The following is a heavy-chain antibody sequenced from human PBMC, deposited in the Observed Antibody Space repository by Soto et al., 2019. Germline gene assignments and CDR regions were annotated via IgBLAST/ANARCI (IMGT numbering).Heavy chain of an antibody. CDR2: INHVGGT. CDR3: VRIRYQLPSSVLWLDP. CDR1: DGFLSESY. D-gene: IGHD3-16*01. J-gene: IGHJ5*02. V-gene: IGHV4-34*01. Sequence: SETLSLTCAVYDGFLSESYWTWIRQPPGKGLEWIGEINHVGGTNYNPSLKSRVTMSVDTSQNQFSLRLISVTAADTAMYFCVRIRYQLPSSVLWLDPWGQGTPVTVSS.